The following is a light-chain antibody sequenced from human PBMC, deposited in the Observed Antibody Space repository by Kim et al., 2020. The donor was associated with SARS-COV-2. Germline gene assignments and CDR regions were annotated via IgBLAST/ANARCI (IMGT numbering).Light chain of an antibody. CDR2: DNN. Sequence: QSVLTQPPSVSAAPGQKVTLSCSGSSSNIGNNYVSWYQQLPGTAPKLLIYDNNKRPSGIPDRFSGSKSDTSATLGITGLQTGDEAVYYCGTWDSSLSVWVFCGGTQLTVL. V-gene: IGLV1-51*01. J-gene: IGLJ3*02. CDR3: GTWDSSLSVWV. CDR1: SSNIGNNY.